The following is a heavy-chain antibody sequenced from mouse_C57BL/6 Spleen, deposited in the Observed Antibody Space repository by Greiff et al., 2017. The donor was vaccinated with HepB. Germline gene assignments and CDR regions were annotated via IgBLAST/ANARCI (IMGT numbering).Heavy chain of an antibody. CDR2: IYPGDGDT. D-gene: IGHD2-5*01. V-gene: IGHV1-80*01. Sequence: QVQLKESGAELVKPGASVKISCKASGYAFSSYWMNWVKQRPGKGLEWIGQIYPGDGDTNYNGKFKGKATLTADKSSSTAYMQLSSLTSEASAVYFGARRGYSKPSWYFEVWGTGTTVTVSS. CDR1: GYAFSSYW. J-gene: IGHJ1*03. CDR3: ARRGYSKPSWYFEV.